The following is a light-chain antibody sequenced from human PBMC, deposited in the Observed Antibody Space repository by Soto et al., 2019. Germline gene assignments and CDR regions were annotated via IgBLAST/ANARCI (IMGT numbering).Light chain of an antibody. Sequence: QSALTQPASVSGSPGQSITISCTGTISDIGGYNFISWYQHQPGKAPKLVIYDVNNRPSGISYRFSGSKSGNTASLTISGLQAEDEADYYCASYTRTTTLVFGGGTKLTVL. V-gene: IGLV2-14*01. J-gene: IGLJ2*01. CDR2: DVN. CDR1: ISDIGGYNF. CDR3: ASYTRTTTLV.